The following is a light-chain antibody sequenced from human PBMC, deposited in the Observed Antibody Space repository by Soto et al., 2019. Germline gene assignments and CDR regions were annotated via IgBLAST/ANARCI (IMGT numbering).Light chain of an antibody. J-gene: IGKJ5*01. CDR2: GAS. CDR3: QQYGSSPPIT. CDR1: HSVGST. V-gene: IGKV3-20*01. Sequence: ETVMTQSPATLSVSPWERATLSCRASHSVGSTLAWYQQKPGQAPRLLMYGASSRATGIPDRFSGSGSGTDFTLTISRLEPEDFAVYYCQQYGSSPPITFGQGTRLEIK.